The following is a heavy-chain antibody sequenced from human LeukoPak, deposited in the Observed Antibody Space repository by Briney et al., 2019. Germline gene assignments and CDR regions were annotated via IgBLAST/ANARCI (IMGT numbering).Heavy chain of an antibody. CDR3: ARLRIKLWGDYYYYMDV. V-gene: IGHV4-59*01. CDR2: IYYSWST. Sequence: SETLSLTCTVCGGFISSYYWSWIRQPPGKGLEGIGYIYYSWSTNYNPSLKSRVTISVDTSKNPFSLKLSSVTAADTAVYYCARLRIKLWGDYYYYMDVWGKGTTVTVSS. D-gene: IGHD5-18*01. J-gene: IGHJ6*03. CDR1: GGFISSYY.